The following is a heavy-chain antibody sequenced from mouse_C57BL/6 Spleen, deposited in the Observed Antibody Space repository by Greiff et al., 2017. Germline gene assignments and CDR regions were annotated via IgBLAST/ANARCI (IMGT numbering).Heavy chain of an antibody. CDR3: ARNYGSGDY. V-gene: IGHV1-59*01. CDR1: GYTFTSYW. Sequence: VQLQQPGAELVRPGTSVKLSCKASGYTFTSYWMHWVKQRPGQGLEWIGVIDPSDSYTNYNQKFKGKATLTVDTYSSTAYMQLSSLTSEDSAVYYCARNYGSGDYWGQGTTLTVSS. CDR2: IDPSDSYT. D-gene: IGHD1-1*01. J-gene: IGHJ2*01.